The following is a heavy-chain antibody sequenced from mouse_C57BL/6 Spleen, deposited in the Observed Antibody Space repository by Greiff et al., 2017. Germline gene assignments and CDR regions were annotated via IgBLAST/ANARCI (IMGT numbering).Heavy chain of an antibody. CDR2: LDPADSYT. Sequence: QVQLQQPGAELVMPGASVKLSCKASGYTFTSYWMHWVKQRPGQGLEWIGELDPADSYTNYNQKFKGKSTFTVDKSSSTAYMQLSSLTSEDAAVYYCGNSGRRGYFDVWGKGTTVTVSS. D-gene: IGHD1-1*01. J-gene: IGHJ1*03. CDR1: GYTFTSYW. V-gene: IGHV1-69*01. CDR3: GNSGRRGYFDV.